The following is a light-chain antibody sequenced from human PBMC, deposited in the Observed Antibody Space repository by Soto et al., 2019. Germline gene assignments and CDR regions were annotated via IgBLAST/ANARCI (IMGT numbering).Light chain of an antibody. V-gene: IGLV4-69*02. CDR2: VNSDGSH. J-gene: IGLJ3*02. CDR3: QTWGTGIRV. Sequence: QPVVTQSPSASASLGASVKLTCTLSSGHSNYAIAWHQQQPEKGPRYLMKVNSDGSHTKGDGIPDRFSGSSSGAERYLTISSLQSEDEADYYCQTWGTGIRVFGGGTKVTVL. CDR1: SGHSNYA.